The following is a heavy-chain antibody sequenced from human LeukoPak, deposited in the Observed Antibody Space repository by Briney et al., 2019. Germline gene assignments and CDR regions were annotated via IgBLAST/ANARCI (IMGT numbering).Heavy chain of an antibody. J-gene: IGHJ4*02. V-gene: IGHV1-2*02. D-gene: IGHD1-7*01. Sequence: ASVKVSCKASGYTFTGYYMHWVRQAPGQGLEWMGWINPNSGGTNYAQKFQGRVTMTRDTSISTAYMELSRLRSDDTAVYYCARDHTTTGTTGYWGQGTLVTVSS. CDR3: ARDHTTTGTTGY. CDR1: GYTFTGYY. CDR2: INPNSGGT.